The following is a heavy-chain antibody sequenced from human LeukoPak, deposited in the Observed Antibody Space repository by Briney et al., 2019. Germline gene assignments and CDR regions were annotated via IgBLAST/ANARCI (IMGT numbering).Heavy chain of an antibody. CDR3: AKETTGFSPFDY. D-gene: IGHD1-1*01. CDR2: ISYDGSNK. CDR1: GFTFSSYG. Sequence: LTGGSLRLSCAASGFTFSSYGMHWVRRAPGKGLEWVAVISYDGSNKYYADSVKGRFTISRDNSKNTLYLQMNSLRAEDTAVYYCAKETTGFSPFDYWGQGTLVTVSS. V-gene: IGHV3-30*18. J-gene: IGHJ4*02.